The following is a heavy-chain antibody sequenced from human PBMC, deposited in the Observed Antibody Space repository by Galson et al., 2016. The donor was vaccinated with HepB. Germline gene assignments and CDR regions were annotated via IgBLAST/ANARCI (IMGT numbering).Heavy chain of an antibody. J-gene: IGHJ4*02. CDR1: GFTFSSYA. D-gene: IGHD3-16*02. V-gene: IGHV3-23*01. CDR3: AKDMGTYRPYYFDC. CDR2: ISGSGGST. Sequence: SLRLSCAASGFTFSSYAMSWVRQALGKGLEWVAAISGSGGSTYYADSVKGRFAISRDKSKNTLYLQMNSLRAEDTATYYCAKDMGTYRPYYFDCWGQGTLVTVSS.